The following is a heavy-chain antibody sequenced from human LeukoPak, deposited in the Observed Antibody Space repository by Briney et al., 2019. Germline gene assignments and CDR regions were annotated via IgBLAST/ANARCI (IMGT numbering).Heavy chain of an antibody. D-gene: IGHD6-13*01. V-gene: IGHV4-59*08. J-gene: IGHJ4*02. CDR3: ARLGYSSSWLDY. Sequence: SETLSLTCTVSGGSISSSYWSWIRQPPGKGLEWIGYIYYTGTTNYNPSLKSRVTISVDTSKNQFSLKLSSVTAADTAVYYCARLGYSSSWLDYWGQGTLVTVSS. CDR2: IYYTGTT. CDR1: GGSISSSY.